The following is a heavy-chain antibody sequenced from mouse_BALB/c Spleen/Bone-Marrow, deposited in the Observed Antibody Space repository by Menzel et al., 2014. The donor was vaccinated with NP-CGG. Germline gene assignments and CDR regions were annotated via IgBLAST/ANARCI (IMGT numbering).Heavy chain of an antibody. V-gene: IGHV1-80*01. J-gene: IGHJ2*01. CDR3: ARGGISVDY. Sequence: VQLQQSGAELVRPGSSVQISCKASGYAFSGYWMNWVKQRPGQGLEWIGQIYPGDGDTDYNGQFKGKATLTADKSSSTAYMQLSSLTSKDSAVYFCARGGISVDYWGQGTPLTVYS. CDR1: GYAFSGYW. CDR2: IYPGDGDT.